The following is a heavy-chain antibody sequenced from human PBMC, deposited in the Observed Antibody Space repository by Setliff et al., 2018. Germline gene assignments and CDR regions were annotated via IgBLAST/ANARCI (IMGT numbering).Heavy chain of an antibody. J-gene: IGHJ6*02. D-gene: IGHD3-22*01. Sequence: PGGSLRLSCAASGFTFSSYGMHWVRQAPGKGLEWVAVIWYDGSNKYYADSVKGRFTISRDNSKNTLYLQMNSLRAEDTAVYYCAKVGGSGYLCYYYGMDVWGQGTTVTVSS. CDR1: GFTFSSYG. CDR3: AKVGGSGYLCYYYGMDV. CDR2: IWYDGSNK. V-gene: IGHV3-33*06.